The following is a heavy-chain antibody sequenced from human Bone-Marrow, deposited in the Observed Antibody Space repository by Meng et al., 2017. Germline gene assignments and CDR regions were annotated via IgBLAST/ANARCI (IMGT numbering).Heavy chain of an antibody. V-gene: IGHV1-69*13. Sequence: SVKVSCKASGGTFSSYAISWVRQAPGQGLEGRGGIIPIFGTANYAQKFKGRVTITADESTSTAYMELSSLRSEDTAVYYCARDKIYVGATKDSGADFDLWGRGTLVTVSS. CDR1: GGTFSSYA. J-gene: IGHJ2*01. D-gene: IGHD1-26*01. CDR2: IIPIFGTA. CDR3: ARDKIYVGATKDSGADFDL.